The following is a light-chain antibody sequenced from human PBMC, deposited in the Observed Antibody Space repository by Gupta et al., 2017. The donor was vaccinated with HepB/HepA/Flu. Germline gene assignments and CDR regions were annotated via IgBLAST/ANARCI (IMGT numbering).Light chain of an antibody. CDR2: LGS. J-gene: IGKJ1*01. CDR3: RQAEHTLWT. V-gene: IGKV2-28*01. CDR1: QSLLHSSGHNY. Sequence: DVVMTHYPLSLSVTPGETASISCRSSQSLLHSSGHNYLDWYLQKPGQSPQLLIYLGSNRASGVPDRFSGSGSGTDFTLKISRVEAEDVGVYYCRQAEHTLWTFDQGTKVEIK.